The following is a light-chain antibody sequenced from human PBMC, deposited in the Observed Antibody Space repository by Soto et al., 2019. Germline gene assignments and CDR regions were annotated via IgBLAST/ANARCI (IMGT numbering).Light chain of an antibody. CDR1: SSNIGSNY. V-gene: IGLV1-51*01. J-gene: IGLJ3*02. CDR3: GAWDHSLNVGV. Sequence: QYVLTQPPSVSAAPGQTVIFSCSGSSSNIGSNYVSWYQQLPGTAPKLLIYDKNERPSGIPDRFSASKSGTSATLGITGLQTGYEADYYCGAWDHSLNVGVFGGGTKLTVL. CDR2: DKN.